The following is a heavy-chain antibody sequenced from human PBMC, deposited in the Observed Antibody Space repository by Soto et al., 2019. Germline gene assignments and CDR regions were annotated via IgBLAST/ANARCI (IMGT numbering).Heavy chain of an antibody. D-gene: IGHD4-17*01. CDR1: GASISSSNYY. J-gene: IGHJ6*02. CDR3: ARHGNTVTTGYYYGMDV. CDR2: MYYRGRT. V-gene: IGHV4-39*01. Sequence: ETLSLTCTVSGASISSSNYYWGWICQPPGRGLVWIGSMYYRGRTYYNPSLKSRVTTSVDTSKNQFSLKLSAVTATDTAVYYCARHGNTVTTGYYYGMDVWGQGTTVTVSS.